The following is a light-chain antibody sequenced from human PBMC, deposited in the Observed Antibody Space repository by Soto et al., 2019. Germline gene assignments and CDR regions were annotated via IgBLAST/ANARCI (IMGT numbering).Light chain of an antibody. CDR1: SSNIGGNP. CDR2: TND. J-gene: IGLJ2*01. V-gene: IGLV1-44*01. Sequence: QSVLTQPPSASGTPGQRVTISCSGSSSNIGGNPVNCYQQLPGTAPTLLIYTNDQRPSGVPDRFSGSKSGTSGSLAISGLQSEDEADYYCAAWDDSLNALAFGGGTKLPVL. CDR3: AAWDDSLNALA.